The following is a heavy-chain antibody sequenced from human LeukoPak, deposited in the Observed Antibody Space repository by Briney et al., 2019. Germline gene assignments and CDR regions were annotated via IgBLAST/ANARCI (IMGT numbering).Heavy chain of an antibody. CDR2: INHSGST. D-gene: IGHD5-12*01. CDR1: GGSFSGYY. J-gene: IGHJ3*02. CDR3: ARHVASLDAFDI. Sequence: SETLSLTCAVYGGSFSGYYWSWIRQPPGKGLEWIGEINHSGSTNYNPSLMSRVTISVDTSKNQFSLKLSFVTVADTAVYYCARHVASLDAFDIWGQGTMVTVSS. V-gene: IGHV4-34*01.